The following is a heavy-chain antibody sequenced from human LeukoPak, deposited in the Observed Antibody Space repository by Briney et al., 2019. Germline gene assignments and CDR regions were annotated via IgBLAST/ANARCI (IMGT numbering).Heavy chain of an antibody. D-gene: IGHD2-2*01. CDR3: AADCSSTSCSEYFQH. CDR1: GGSFSGYY. J-gene: IGHJ1*01. Sequence: SETLSLTCAVYGGSFSGYYWSWIRQPPGKGLEWIGEINHSGSTNYNPSLKSRVTISVDTSKNQFSLKLSSVTAADTAVYYCAADCSSTSCSEYFQHWGQGNLVTVSS. CDR2: INHSGST. V-gene: IGHV4-34*01.